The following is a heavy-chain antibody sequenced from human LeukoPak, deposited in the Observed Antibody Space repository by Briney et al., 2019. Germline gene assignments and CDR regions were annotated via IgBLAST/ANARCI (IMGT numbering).Heavy chain of an antibody. D-gene: IGHD4-17*01. CDR2: IYSGGPT. J-gene: IGHJ4*02. CDR1: GFTVSSKH. Sequence: GGSLRLSCAASGFTVSSKHMTWVRQAPGKGLEWVSLIYSGGPTSYSDSVKGRFTISRDNSKNTLYLQMNSLRAEDTAVYYCAKEHSYTPPGTTVDYWGQGTLVTVSS. CDR3: AKEHSYTPPGTTVDY. V-gene: IGHV3-53*05.